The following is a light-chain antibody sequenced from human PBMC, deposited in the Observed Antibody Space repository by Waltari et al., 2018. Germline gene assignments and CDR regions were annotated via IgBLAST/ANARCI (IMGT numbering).Light chain of an antibody. V-gene: IGKV4-1*01. Sequence: DIVMTQSPDSLAVSLGERATINCKSSQNLLYTSNNKNYLAWYQRKPGQPPKLLFYWASTRESGVPDRFSGSGSGTDFTLTISSLQAEDVAIYYCQQYYNTPYTFGQGTKLEI. J-gene: IGKJ2*01. CDR1: QNLLYTSNNKNY. CDR3: QQYYNTPYT. CDR2: WAS.